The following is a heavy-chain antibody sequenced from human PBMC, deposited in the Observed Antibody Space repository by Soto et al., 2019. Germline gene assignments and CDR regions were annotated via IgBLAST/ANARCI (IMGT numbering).Heavy chain of an antibody. CDR1: GFTFSSYS. D-gene: IGHD6-13*01. CDR3: ARDTAGDLAFDI. CDR2: ISSSSSYI. V-gene: IGHV3-21*01. J-gene: IGHJ3*02. Sequence: GGSLRLSCAASGFTFSSYSMNWVRQAPGKGLEWVSSISSSSSYIYYADSVKGRFTISRDNAKNSLYLQMNSLRAEDTAVYYCARDTAGDLAFDIWGQGTMVTVSS.